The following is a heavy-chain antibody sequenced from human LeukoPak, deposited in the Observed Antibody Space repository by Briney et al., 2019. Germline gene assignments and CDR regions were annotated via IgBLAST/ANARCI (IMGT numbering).Heavy chain of an antibody. CDR1: GGSFSGYY. Sequence: SETLSLTCAVYGGSFSGYYWSWIRQPPGKGLEWIGEINHSGSSNYNPSLKSRVTISVDTSKNQFSLKLSSVTAADTAVYYCARCQYDILTGYYILAAFDIWGQGTMVTVSS. D-gene: IGHD3-9*01. V-gene: IGHV4-34*01. CDR2: INHSGSS. CDR3: ARCQYDILTGYYILAAFDI. J-gene: IGHJ3*02.